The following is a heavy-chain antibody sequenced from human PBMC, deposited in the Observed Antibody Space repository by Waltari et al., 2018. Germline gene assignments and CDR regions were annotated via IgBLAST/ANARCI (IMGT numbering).Heavy chain of an antibody. CDR3: AMGQPNYYYYMDV. Sequence: QVQLQVSGPGLVTPSETLSLTCTVSGGSISSYYWSWIRQPAGTGLEWIGRIYTSGITNYNPSLKSRVTMSVDTSKNQFSLKLSSVTAADTAVYYCAMGQPNYYYYMDVWGKGTTVTVS. V-gene: IGHV4-4*07. CDR1: GGSISSYY. J-gene: IGHJ6*03. CDR2: IYTSGIT.